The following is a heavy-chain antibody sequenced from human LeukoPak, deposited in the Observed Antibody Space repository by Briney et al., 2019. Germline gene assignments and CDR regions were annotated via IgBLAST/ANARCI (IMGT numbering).Heavy chain of an antibody. CDR2: ISYDGSNK. D-gene: IGHD2-15*01. V-gene: IGHV3-30*03. Sequence: GRSLRLSCAASGFIFSSYCMHWVRQAPGKGLEWVAVISYDGSNKYYADSVKGRFTISRDNSKTTLYLQMNSLRAEDTAVYYCARQSCRGGSCFIDYWGQGTLVTVSS. CDR1: GFIFSSYC. CDR3: ARQSCRGGSCFIDY. J-gene: IGHJ4*02.